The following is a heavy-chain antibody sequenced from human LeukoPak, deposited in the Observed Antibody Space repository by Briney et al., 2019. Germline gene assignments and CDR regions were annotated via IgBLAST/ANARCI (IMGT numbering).Heavy chain of an antibody. CDR1: GYTFTDYY. D-gene: IGHD3-22*01. CDR3: GRVNSSYHSSRYSDAFDI. CDR2: INPNSGGT. V-gene: IGHV1-2*02. J-gene: IGHJ3*02. Sequence: ASVKVSCKASGYTFTDYYLHWVRQAPGQGLEWMGWINPNSGGTHYGQKFQGRVIVTRDTSISSAYMELSRLRSDETAGYDCGRVNSSYHSSRYSDAFDIWGRGTMVSVST.